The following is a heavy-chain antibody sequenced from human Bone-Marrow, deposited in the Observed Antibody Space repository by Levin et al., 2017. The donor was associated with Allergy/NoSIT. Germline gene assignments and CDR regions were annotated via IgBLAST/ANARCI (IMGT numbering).Heavy chain of an antibody. CDR2: IFYAGST. D-gene: IGHD6-19*01. J-gene: IGHJ5*01. Sequence: PSETLSLTCNVSGGSLDSDGYYWSWIRQHPGKGLEWIGYIFYAGSTYYNPSLKSRLTMSVDTSKNQFTLRLSSVTAADTAIYYCARNGPGASGLDPSDSWGQGTLVTVS. V-gene: IGHV4-31*03. CDR1: GGSLDSDGYY. CDR3: ARNGPGASGLDPSDS.